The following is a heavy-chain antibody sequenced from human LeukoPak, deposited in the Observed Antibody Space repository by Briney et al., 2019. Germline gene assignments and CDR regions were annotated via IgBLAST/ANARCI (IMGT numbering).Heavy chain of an antibody. CDR2: IYSSGST. CDR3: ARHLSGTTMAHYFDF. J-gene: IGHJ4*02. V-gene: IGHV4-34*01. CDR1: GGSFSGYY. D-gene: IGHD1-1*01. Sequence: PSETLSLTCAVYGGSFSGYYWSWIRQSPGKGLEWLASIYSSGSTHSNPSLKSRVSISIDTSKNQFSLKLFSVTASDAATYYCARHLSGTTMAHYFDFWGQGALVTVSS.